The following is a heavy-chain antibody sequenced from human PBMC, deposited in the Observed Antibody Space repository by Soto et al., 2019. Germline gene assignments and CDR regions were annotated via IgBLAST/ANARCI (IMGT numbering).Heavy chain of an antibody. J-gene: IGHJ1*01. D-gene: IGHD6-19*01. CDR3: ATGVSGIAVAGTGYFQN. CDR1: GFTFSSYA. V-gene: IGHV3-23*01. Sequence: EVQLLESGGGLVQPGGSLRLSCAASGFTFSSYAMSWVRQAPGKGLEWVSGISGSGDSTYYADSVKGRFTISRDNSMNSLYLQMNSRRAEDTAVYYCATGVSGIAVAGTGYFQNWGQGTLVTVSS. CDR2: ISGSGDST.